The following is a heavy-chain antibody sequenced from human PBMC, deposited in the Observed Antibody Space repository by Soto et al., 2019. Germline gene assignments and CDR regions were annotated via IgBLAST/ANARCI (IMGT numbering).Heavy chain of an antibody. CDR3: LRDAYAEAARGYFDP. J-gene: IGHJ5*02. D-gene: IGHD2-2*01. CDR2: ISSRPSDI. CDR1: GFTFSSET. Sequence: GGSLRLSWVVAGFTFSSETMTWVRQAPGKGLEWLASISSRPSDIYYADSVKGRFTISRDNAENSLYLQMNSLTAEDTAVDYCLRDAYAEAARGYFDPWGQGTMVTVSS. V-gene: IGHV3-21*01.